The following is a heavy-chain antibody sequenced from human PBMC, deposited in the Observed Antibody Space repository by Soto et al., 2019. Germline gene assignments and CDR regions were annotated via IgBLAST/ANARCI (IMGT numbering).Heavy chain of an antibody. CDR1: GGSISSGDYY. CDR3: ARVFSSSWYFVPKSPSGMGV. Sequence: SETLSLTCTVSGGSISSGDYYWSWIRQPPGKGLEWIGYIYYSGSTYYNPSLKSRVTISVDTSKNQFSLKLSSVTAADTAVYYCARVFSSSWYFVPKSPSGMGVWGQGTTVTVSS. J-gene: IGHJ6*02. V-gene: IGHV4-30-4*01. CDR2: IYYSGST. D-gene: IGHD6-13*01.